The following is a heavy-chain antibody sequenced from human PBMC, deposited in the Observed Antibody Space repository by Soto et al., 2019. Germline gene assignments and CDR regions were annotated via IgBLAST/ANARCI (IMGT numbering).Heavy chain of an antibody. V-gene: IGHV1-18*01. CDR1: GYTFNTYG. CDR3: ARDVGYCSSSTCLIDH. D-gene: IGHD2-2*01. CDR2: ISTFNGET. Sequence: ASVKVSCKASGYTFNTYGISWVRQAPGQGLEWMGWISTFNGETRYAQKFQARVTVTTDTSTTTGYMEPRSLRSDDTAVFYCARDVGYCSSSTCLIDHWGQGTLVTVSS. J-gene: IGHJ4*02.